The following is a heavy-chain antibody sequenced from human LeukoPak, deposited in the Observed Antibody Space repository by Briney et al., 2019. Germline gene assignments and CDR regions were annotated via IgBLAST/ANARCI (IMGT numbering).Heavy chain of an antibody. CDR2: ISYTGGT. J-gene: IGHJ4*02. CDR3: AGSGGFTSPQNY. Sequence: SETLSLTCTVSGVSVSSYYWSWIRQPPGKGLEWIGCISYTGGTNYTPSLKSRVTISLDTSKNQFSLKLNSVTAADTALYYCAGSGGFTSPQNYWGQGTLVTV. V-gene: IGHV4-59*02. D-gene: IGHD3-16*01. CDR1: GVSVSSYY.